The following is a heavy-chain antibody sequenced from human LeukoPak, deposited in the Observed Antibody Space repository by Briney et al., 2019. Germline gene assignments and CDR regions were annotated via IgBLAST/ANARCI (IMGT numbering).Heavy chain of an antibody. J-gene: IGHJ5*02. V-gene: IGHV4-34*01. CDR2: INHSGST. D-gene: IGHD6-6*01. Sequence: PSETLSLTCGAYGGSFSGYHWTWIRLRPGKGLEWIGDINHSGSTHYNPSLKSRVTISVDTSNNQFSLKLHSVTAADTAVYYCARGFPSSSRWFDPWGQGTLVTVSS. CDR1: GGSFSGYH. CDR3: ARGFPSSSRWFDP.